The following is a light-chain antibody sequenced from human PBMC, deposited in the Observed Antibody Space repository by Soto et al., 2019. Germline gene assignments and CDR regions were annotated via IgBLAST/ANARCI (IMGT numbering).Light chain of an antibody. CDR1: QSVRSS. J-gene: IGKJ4*01. Sequence: EIVLTQSPPTLSLSPGDRATLSCRASQSVRSSLAWFQQKPGQAPRLLIYDASKRATGIPARFSGSASGADFTLTISSLEPGDFAVYCCQQRSDWPPELTFGGGTKVEIK. V-gene: IGKV3-11*01. CDR3: QQRSDWPPELT. CDR2: DAS.